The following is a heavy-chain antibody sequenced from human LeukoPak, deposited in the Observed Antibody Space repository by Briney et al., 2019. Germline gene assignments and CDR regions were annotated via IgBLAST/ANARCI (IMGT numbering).Heavy chain of an antibody. CDR3: ARYSSGWRSFDI. J-gene: IGHJ3*02. CDR1: GGSISSNSYY. CDR2: IYYSGST. V-gene: IGHV4-39*07. Sequence: KPSETLSLTCTVSGGSISSNSYYWGWIRQPPGKGLEWIGTIYYSGSTYYNPSLKSRVTISVDTSKNQFSLNLSSVTAADTAVYYCARYSSGWRSFDIWGQGTMVTVSS. D-gene: IGHD6-19*01.